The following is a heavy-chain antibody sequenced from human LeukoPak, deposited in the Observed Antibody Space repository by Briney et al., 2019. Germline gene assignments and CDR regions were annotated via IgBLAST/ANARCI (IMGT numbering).Heavy chain of an antibody. Sequence: ASVKVSCKALVYSFTDHDIHWLRVAPGQGLEWMGWIHPGRGDTNYAQKFQGRVSLTRDTSISTAHMELSRLTCDDTAVYYCARDQNWGPDYWGQGTLVSVSS. CDR2: IHPGRGDT. CDR3: ARDQNWGPDY. CDR1: VYSFTDHD. J-gene: IGHJ4*02. V-gene: IGHV1-2*02. D-gene: IGHD7-27*01.